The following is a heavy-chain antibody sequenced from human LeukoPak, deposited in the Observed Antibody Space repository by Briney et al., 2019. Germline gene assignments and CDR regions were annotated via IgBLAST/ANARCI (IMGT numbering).Heavy chain of an antibody. CDR1: GGSFSGYY. D-gene: IGHD3-9*01. V-gene: IGHV4-34*01. CDR2: IYYSGST. CDR3: ARHFRRYDILTGYYLVNFDY. J-gene: IGHJ4*02. Sequence: EPSETLSLTCAVYGGSFSGYYWSWIRQPPGKGLEWIGSIYYSGSTYYNPSLKSRVTISVDTSKNQFSLKLSSVTAADTAVYYCARHFRRYDILTGYYLVNFDYWGQGTLVTVSS.